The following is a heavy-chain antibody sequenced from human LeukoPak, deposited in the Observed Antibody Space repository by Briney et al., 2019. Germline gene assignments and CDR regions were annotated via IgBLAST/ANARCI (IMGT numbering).Heavy chain of an antibody. V-gene: IGHV4-39*07. CDR2: IYYSGST. CDR1: GGSISSSTYY. D-gene: IGHD4-11*01. J-gene: IGHJ6*03. CDR3: ARASNFGSTLYYYLDV. Sequence: PSETLSLTCTVSGGSISSSTYYWGWIRQPPGKGLEWIGNIYYSGSTYYNPSLNSRLTISVDTSKNQFSLKLSSVTAADTAVYYCARASNFGSTLYYYLDVWGKGTTVTVSS.